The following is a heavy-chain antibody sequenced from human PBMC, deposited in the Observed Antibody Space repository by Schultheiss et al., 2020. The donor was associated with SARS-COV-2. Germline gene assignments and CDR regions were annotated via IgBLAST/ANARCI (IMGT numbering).Heavy chain of an antibody. CDR2: IYHSGST. D-gene: IGHD3-9*01. CDR1: GGSISSYY. V-gene: IGHV4-59*08. CDR3: AGSRLRYFDWFPPWFDP. J-gene: IGHJ5*02. Sequence: SETLSLTCTVSGGSISSYYWSWIRQPPGKGLEWIGSIYHSGSTNYNPSLKSRVTISVDTSKNQFSLKLSSVTAADTAVYYCAGSRLRYFDWFPPWFDPWGQGTLVTVSS.